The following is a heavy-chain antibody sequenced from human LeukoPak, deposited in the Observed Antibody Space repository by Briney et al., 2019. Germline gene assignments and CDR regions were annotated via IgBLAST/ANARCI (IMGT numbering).Heavy chain of an antibody. CDR3: ARLHGRNSGSRRAAFDY. V-gene: IGHV4-34*01. CDR2: INHSGST. Sequence: SETLSLTCAVYGGSFSGYYWSWIRQPPGKGLEWIGEINHSGSTNYNPSLKSRVTISVDTSKNQFSLKLSSVTAADTAVYYCARLHGRNSGSRRAAFDYWGQGTLVTVSS. CDR1: GGSFSGYY. D-gene: IGHD1-26*01. J-gene: IGHJ4*02.